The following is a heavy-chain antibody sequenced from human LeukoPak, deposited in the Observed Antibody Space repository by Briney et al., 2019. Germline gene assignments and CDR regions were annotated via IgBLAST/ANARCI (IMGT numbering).Heavy chain of an antibody. CDR2: ISSSSTI. J-gene: IGHJ4*02. CDR3: ARESRQSTYLSFDY. Sequence: GGSLGLPCAASGFTFSSYSMNWVRQAPGKGLEWVSYISSSSTIYYTDSVKGRFTISRDNAKNSLYLQMNSLRAEDTAVYYCARESRQSTYLSFDYWGQGTLVTVSS. CDR1: GFTFSSYS. V-gene: IGHV3-48*04.